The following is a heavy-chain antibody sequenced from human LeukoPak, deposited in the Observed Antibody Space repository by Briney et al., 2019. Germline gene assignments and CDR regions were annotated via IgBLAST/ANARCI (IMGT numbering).Heavy chain of an antibody. J-gene: IGHJ4*02. CDR3: ARDSVEWYIFDY. CDR2: TNRDGSST. V-gene: IGHV3-74*01. D-gene: IGHD3-3*01. CDR1: GFTFCSYW. Sequence: GGSLRLSCAASGFTFCSYWMHWVRHAPGKGPVWVARTNRDGSSTAYADSVKGRFTISKDNAKNTLYLLMNSLRAEDTAVYYCARDSVEWYIFDYWGQGTLVTVSS.